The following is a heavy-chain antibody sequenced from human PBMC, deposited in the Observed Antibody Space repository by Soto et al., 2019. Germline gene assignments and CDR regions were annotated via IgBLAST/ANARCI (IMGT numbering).Heavy chain of an antibody. D-gene: IGHD3-10*01. CDR1: GFSLSTSRMC. Sequence: SGPTLVNPTQTLTLTCTFSGFSLSTSRMCVSWIRQPPGKALEWLARIDWDDAKNFNTSLKTRLTVSKDTSKNQVVLTMTNMDPVDTATYYCARMNFGRSGEYYFDYWGQGILVTVSS. CDR3: ARMNFGRSGEYYFDY. CDR2: IDWDDAK. V-gene: IGHV2-70*11. J-gene: IGHJ4*02.